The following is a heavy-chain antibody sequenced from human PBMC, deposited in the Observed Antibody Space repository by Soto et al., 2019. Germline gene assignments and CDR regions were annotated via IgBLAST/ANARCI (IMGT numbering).Heavy chain of an antibody. CDR1: GFTFSSYA. J-gene: IGHJ5*02. V-gene: IGHV3-23*01. CDR2: ISGSGGST. Sequence: EVQLLESGGGLVQPGGSLRLSCAASGFTFSSYAMSWVRQAPGKGLEWVSAISGSGGSTYYADSVKGRFTISRDNSKNSLYLQMNSVRAEDTAVYYCAKDRAGPQPPHWFDPWGQGTLVTVSS. D-gene: IGHD2-2*01. CDR3: AKDRAGPQPPHWFDP.